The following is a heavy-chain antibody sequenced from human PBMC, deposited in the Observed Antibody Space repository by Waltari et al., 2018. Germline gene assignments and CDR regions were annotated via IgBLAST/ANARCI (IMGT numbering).Heavy chain of an antibody. CDR2: NSSSSTYI. Sequence: EVHLVESGGGLVKLGGSLSLSCAVSGFTFSTDTMNWVRQTPGNGLEWVSSNSSSSTYIRYADSVKGRFTIARDNAKSSLHLQMNNLRVEDSALYFCSREITVTDADHWGQGTLVTVS. D-gene: IGHD4-17*01. CDR3: SREITVTDADH. CDR1: GFTFSTDT. V-gene: IGHV3-21*06. J-gene: IGHJ1*01.